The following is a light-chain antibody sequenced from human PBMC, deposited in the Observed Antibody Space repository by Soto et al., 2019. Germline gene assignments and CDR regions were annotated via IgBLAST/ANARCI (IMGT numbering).Light chain of an antibody. J-gene: IGKJ2*01. CDR2: DAS. Sequence: EIVLTQSPATLSLSPGERATLSCRASQSVSSSLAWYQQKPGQAPRLLIYDASNRATGIPARFSGGGSGTDFSIPISSLEPEDFAVYYCQQRTSWSQYTFGQGTKLEIK. CDR3: QQRTSWSQYT. CDR1: QSVSSS. V-gene: IGKV3-11*01.